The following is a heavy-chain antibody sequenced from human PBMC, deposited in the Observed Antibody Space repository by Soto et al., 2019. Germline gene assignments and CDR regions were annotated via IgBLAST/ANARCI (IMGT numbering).Heavy chain of an antibody. CDR2: IFWDDDK. Sequence: QITLKESGPTLVKPTQTLTLTCTFSGFSLSTSGVGVGWIRQPPGKALEWLAFIFWDDDKRYNPSLKSRLTITTHXXKXQXXLTMTNMDPVDTATYYCAHLFYVILTCYYPNWFDPWGQGTLVTVSS. D-gene: IGHD3-9*01. J-gene: IGHJ5*02. V-gene: IGHV2-5*02. CDR1: GFSLSTSGVG. CDR3: AHLFYVILTCYYPNWFDP.